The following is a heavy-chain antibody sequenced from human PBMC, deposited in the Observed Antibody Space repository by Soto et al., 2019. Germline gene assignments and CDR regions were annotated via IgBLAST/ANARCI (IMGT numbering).Heavy chain of an antibody. CDR1: GGSISSSSYY. D-gene: IGHD3-16*01. CDR2: IYYSGST. V-gene: IGHV4-39*01. J-gene: IGHJ3*02. Sequence: SETLSLTCTVSGGSISSSSYYWGWIRQPPGKGLEWIGSIYYSGSTYYNPSLKSRVTISVDTSKNQFSLKLSSVTAADTAVYYCARHVGPSTFGITLGDAFDIWGQGTMVTVSS. CDR3: ARHVGPSTFGITLGDAFDI.